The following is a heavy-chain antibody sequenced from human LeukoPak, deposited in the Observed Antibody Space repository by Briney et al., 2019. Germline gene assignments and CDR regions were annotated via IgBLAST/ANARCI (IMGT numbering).Heavy chain of an antibody. CDR1: GGSISSYY. CDR2: IYTSGST. CDR3: ARDNTAVVPAALDYFDY. V-gene: IGHV4-4*07. J-gene: IGHJ4*02. Sequence: SETLSLTCTVSGGSISSYYWSWIRQPAGKGLEWLGRIYTSGSTNYNPSLKSRVTMSVDTSKNQFSLKLSSVTAADTAVYYCARDNTAVVPAALDYFDYWGQGTLVTVSS. D-gene: IGHD2-2*01.